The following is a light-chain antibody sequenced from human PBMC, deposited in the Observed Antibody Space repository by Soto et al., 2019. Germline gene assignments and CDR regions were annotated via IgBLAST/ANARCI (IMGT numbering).Light chain of an antibody. V-gene: IGKV1-5*03. CDR2: KAS. Sequence: IQMIQNPSTLSVSVGYRVTITCRASQSITTWLAWYQQKPGKAPKLLIYKASTLECGVPSRFSGSGSGTEFTLTISNLQPDDVATYYCQQYKDYRTFGQRTKVDIK. CDR1: QSITTW. CDR3: QQYKDYRT. J-gene: IGKJ1*01.